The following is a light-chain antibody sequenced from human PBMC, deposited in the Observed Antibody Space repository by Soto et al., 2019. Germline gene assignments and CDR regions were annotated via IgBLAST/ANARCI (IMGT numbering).Light chain of an antibody. CDR3: QQTYTTRALT. V-gene: IGKV1-39*01. CDR1: QDNNSY. CDR2: AAS. Sequence: DIQMTQSPTSLSASVGDRVTITCRASQDNNSYLNWYQHKPGKSPKLLIYAASSLQSGVPSRFSGSESGTDFTLTINSLQPDDSAIYYCQQTYTTRALTFGGGTKVDIK. J-gene: IGKJ4*01.